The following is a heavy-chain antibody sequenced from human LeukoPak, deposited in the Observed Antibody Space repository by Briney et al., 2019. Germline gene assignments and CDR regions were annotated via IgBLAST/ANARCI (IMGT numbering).Heavy chain of an antibody. J-gene: IGHJ5*02. D-gene: IGHD4-17*01. V-gene: IGHV3-48*04. CDR1: GFTFSSYS. Sequence: GGSLRLSCAASGFTFSSYSMNWVRQAPGKGLEWVSYISSSSSTIYYADSVKGRFTISRDNAKNSLYLQMNSLRAEDTAVYYCARYPRYGDYSGGYNWFDPWGQGTLVTVSS. CDR2: ISSSSSTI. CDR3: ARYPRYGDYSGGYNWFDP.